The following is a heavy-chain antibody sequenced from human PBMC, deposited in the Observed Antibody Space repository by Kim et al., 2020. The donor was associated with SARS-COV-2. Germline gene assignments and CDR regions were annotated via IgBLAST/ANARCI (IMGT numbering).Heavy chain of an antibody. Sequence: SETLSLTCTVSGDSISRSSNYWGWIRQAPGKGLEWIGSINYSENTYYNPSLKSRVTISVDTSKNQFSLKMRSVTAADTAVYYCARLVSENSAVEYWGQGTLVTVSS. J-gene: IGHJ4*02. CDR2: INYSENT. CDR3: ARLVSENSAVEY. V-gene: IGHV4-39*01. CDR1: GDSISRSSNY.